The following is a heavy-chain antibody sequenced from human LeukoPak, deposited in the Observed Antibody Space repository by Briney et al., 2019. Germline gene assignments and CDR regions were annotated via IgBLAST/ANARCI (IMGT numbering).Heavy chain of an antibody. J-gene: IGHJ4*01. V-gene: IGHV5-51*01. D-gene: IGHD6-13*01. CDR2: IYPGDSDT. CDR1: GYSYPTYW. Sequence: GESLKISCKGSGYSYPTYWIGWVRQMPGRGLEWMGIIYPGDSDTRYSPSFQGQVTISVDKSISTAYLQWSSLKASDTPMYYCAGAGGPYSNSDYWGQGALVPVSS. CDR3: AGAGGPYSNSDY.